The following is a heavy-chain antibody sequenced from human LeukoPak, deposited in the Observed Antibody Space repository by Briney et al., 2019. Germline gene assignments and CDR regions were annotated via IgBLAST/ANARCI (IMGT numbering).Heavy chain of an antibody. CDR1: GYTFTSYD. D-gene: IGHD2-2*01. J-gene: IGHJ4*02. V-gene: IGHV1-8*01. CDR3: ARGEGDIVVVPAAIPFDY. Sequence: ASVKVSCKASGYTFTSYDINWVRQATGQGLEWMGWMNPNSGNTNYAQKLQGRVTMTTDTSTSTAYMELRSLRSDDTAVYYCARGEGDIVVVPAAIPFDYWGQGTLVTVSS. CDR2: MNPNSGNT.